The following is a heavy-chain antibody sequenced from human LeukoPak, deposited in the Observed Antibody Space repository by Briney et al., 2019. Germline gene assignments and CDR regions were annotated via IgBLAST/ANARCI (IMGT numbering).Heavy chain of an antibody. CDR3: ARCTGEWLLRRRWFDP. D-gene: IGHD3-22*01. CDR2: IYHSGST. CDR1: GGSISSSNW. V-gene: IGHV4-4*02. J-gene: IGHJ5*02. Sequence: PSGTLSLTCTVSGGSISSSNWWSWVRQPPGKGLEWIGEIYHSGSTNYNPSLKSRVTISVDKSKNQFSLKLSSVTAADTAVYYCARCTGEWLLRRRWFDPWGQGTLVTVSS.